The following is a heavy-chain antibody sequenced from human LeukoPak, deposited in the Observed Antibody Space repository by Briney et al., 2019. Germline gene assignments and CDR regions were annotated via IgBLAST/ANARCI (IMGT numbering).Heavy chain of an antibody. CDR1: GFIVSSNY. CDR2: IYSAGGT. V-gene: IGHV3-53*01. D-gene: IGHD3-22*01. J-gene: IGHJ4*02. CDR3: AKWAVGDSSGYYYGY. Sequence: GGSLRLSCAASGFIVSSNYMTWVRQAPGEGLEWVSGIYSAGGTSYADSVKGRFAISRDNSKNTLYLQMNSLRAEDTAVYYCAKWAVGDSSGYYYGYWGQGTLVTVSS.